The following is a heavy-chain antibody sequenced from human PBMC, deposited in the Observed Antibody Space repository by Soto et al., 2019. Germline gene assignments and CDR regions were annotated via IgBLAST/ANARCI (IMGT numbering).Heavy chain of an antibody. CDR3: ARGGYDDNSWGKLSHYGLDV. V-gene: IGHV1-18*01. CDR2: ISPYNDHT. Sequence: QVQLAQSTGEVKKPGASVRVSCKATGYTFIRYGIAWVRQAPGQGFEWMGWISPYNDHTVYAQKFQGRVTMTADTSTRTVYMNLRGLKSDDTAVYYCARGGYDDNSWGKLSHYGLDVWGQWTSVSVSS. CDR1: GYTFIRYG. J-gene: IGHJ6*02. D-gene: IGHD3-16*01.